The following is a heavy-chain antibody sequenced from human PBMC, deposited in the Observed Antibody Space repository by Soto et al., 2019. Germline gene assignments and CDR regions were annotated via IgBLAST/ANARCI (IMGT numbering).Heavy chain of an antibody. CDR2: VYYTGST. CDR1: GDSISGSY. CDR3: ARTRGYSDYDLDY. Sequence: SETLSLTCSVSGDSISGSYWSWIRQSPGKGLEWLGYVYYTGSTNYSPSLRSRVSISVDTSKNEFSLRLSSVTAADTAVYYCARTRGYSDYDLDYWGQGTLVTVSS. D-gene: IGHD5-12*01. V-gene: IGHV4-59*01. J-gene: IGHJ4*02.